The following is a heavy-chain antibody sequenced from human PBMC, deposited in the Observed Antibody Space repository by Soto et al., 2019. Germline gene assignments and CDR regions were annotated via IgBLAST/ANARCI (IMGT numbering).Heavy chain of an antibody. V-gene: IGHV1-69*01. CDR3: ARFTSMVRGVIDNWFDP. CDR1: GGTFSSYA. J-gene: IGHJ5*02. D-gene: IGHD3-10*01. Sequence: VPLVQSGAEVKKPGSSVTVSCKASGGTFSSYAIHWVRQAPGQGLEWMGGIIPMYGPAKYAQRYQGRVTITADESTTTVYMELTSLTSQDTAVYYCARFTSMVRGVIDNWFDPWGHGTLVTVSS. CDR2: IIPMYGPA.